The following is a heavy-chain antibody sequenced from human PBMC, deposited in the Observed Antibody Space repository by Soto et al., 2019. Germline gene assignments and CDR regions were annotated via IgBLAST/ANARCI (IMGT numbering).Heavy chain of an antibody. CDR2: IDPDGSQK. CDR3: ARDMGPSGAYGY. J-gene: IGHJ4*02. CDR1: GFTFSTYW. D-gene: IGHD1-26*01. Sequence: EVQLVDSGGDLVQPGGPLRLSCAASGFTFSTYWMSWVRQAPGKGLEWVANIDPDGSQKYYVDSVKGRFTISRDNAKNSLYLQMNSLRAEDTAVYYCARDMGPSGAYGYWGQGTLVTVSS. V-gene: IGHV3-7*03.